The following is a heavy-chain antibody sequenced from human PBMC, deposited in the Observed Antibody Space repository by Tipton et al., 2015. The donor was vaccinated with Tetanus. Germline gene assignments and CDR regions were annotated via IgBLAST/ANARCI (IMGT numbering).Heavy chain of an antibody. V-gene: IGHV3-48*02. Sequence: SLRLSCAGSGFNFHSYSMNWVRQAPGKGLEWIACFSTYRKTIYYADAVKGRFTISRDNAKNTLFLQMSSLTDEDTAVYYCARANNEFPKKGPFDSWGQGSLVIVSS. D-gene: IGHD1-1*01. J-gene: IGHJ4*02. CDR1: GFNFHSYS. CDR2: FSTYRKTI. CDR3: ARANNEFPKKGPFDS.